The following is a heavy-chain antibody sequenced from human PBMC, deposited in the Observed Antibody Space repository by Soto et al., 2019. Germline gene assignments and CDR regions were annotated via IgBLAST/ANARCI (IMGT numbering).Heavy chain of an antibody. V-gene: IGHV4-39*01. D-gene: IGHD4-17*01. CDR3: ARHGMTLTTVTTHSAQTDAFDI. J-gene: IGHJ3*02. Sequence: QLQLQESGPGLVKPSETLSLTCTVSGGSISSSSYYWGWIRQPPGKGLEWIGSIYYSGSTYYNPSLKSRVTISVDTSKNQFSLKLSSVTAADTAVYYCARHGMTLTTVTTHSAQTDAFDIWGQGTMVTVSS. CDR1: GGSISSSSYY. CDR2: IYYSGST.